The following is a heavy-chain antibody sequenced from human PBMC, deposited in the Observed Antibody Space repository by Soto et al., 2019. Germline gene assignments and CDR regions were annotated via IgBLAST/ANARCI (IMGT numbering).Heavy chain of an antibody. CDR1: GFTLSSYW. CDR3: ARGLYGDPVGFDN. CDR2: INTDGTTT. Sequence: GGSLRLSCAASGFTLSSYWMHWVRQDPRKGLVWVSRINTDGTTTNYADSVKGRFTISRDNAKNTVSLQMNSLRPEDTAVYYCARGLYGDPVGFDNWGQGSPVTV. D-gene: IGHD4-17*01. J-gene: IGHJ4*02. V-gene: IGHV3-74*01.